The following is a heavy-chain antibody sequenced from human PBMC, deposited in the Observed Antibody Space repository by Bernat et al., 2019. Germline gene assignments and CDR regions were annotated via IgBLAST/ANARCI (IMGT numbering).Heavy chain of an antibody. CDR3: TRDLTYGDYGFDY. D-gene: IGHD4-17*01. Sequence: VQLVESGGGLVQPGGSLRLSCTASGFTFGDYAMSWVRQAPGKGLEWVGFIRSKAYGGTTEYAASVKGRFTIPRDDSKSIAYLQMNSLKTKDTAVYYCTRDLTYGDYGFDYWGQGTLVTVSS. CDR1: GFTFGDYA. V-gene: IGHV3-49*04. CDR2: IRSKAYGGTT. J-gene: IGHJ4*02.